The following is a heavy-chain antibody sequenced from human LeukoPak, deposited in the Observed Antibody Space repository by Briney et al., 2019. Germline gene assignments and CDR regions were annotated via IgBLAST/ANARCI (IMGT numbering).Heavy chain of an antibody. V-gene: IGHV3-23*01. CDR3: AAVLTGSWYVPFDY. CDR2: ISGSGGST. CDR1: GFTFSSYA. Sequence: GGSLRLSCAASGFTFSSYAMSWVRQAPGKGLEWVSAISGSGGSTYYADSVKGRFTISRDNSKNTLYLQMNSLRAEDTAVYYRAAVLTGSWYVPFDYWGQGTLVTVSS. D-gene: IGHD6-13*01. J-gene: IGHJ4*02.